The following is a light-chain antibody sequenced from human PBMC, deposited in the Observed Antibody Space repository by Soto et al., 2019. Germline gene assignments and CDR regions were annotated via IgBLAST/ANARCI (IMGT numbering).Light chain of an antibody. V-gene: IGKV1-9*01. CDR1: QAISSH. Sequence: IQLTQSPSSLSASVGDSVTITCRASQAISSHLAWYQQKPGKAPKVLIYAASTLESGIPSRFSGSGSGTDFTLTISSLQAEDFATYYCQQVNSFLPLTFGGGTKVEIK. CDR2: AAS. CDR3: QQVNSFLPLT. J-gene: IGKJ4*01.